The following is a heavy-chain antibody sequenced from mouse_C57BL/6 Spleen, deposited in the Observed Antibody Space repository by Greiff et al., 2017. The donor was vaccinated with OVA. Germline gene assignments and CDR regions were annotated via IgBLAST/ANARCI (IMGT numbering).Heavy chain of an antibody. Sequence: VQLQQPGAELVKPGASVQLSCQASGYTFTSYWMHWVKQRPGQGLEWIGMIHPNSGSTNYNEKFKSKATLTVDKSSSTAYMQLSSLTSEDSAVYYCARGGSNPFDYWGQGTTLTVSS. CDR2: IHPNSGST. CDR3: ARGGSNPFDY. V-gene: IGHV1-64*01. CDR1: GYTFTSYW. D-gene: IGHD1-1*01. J-gene: IGHJ2*01.